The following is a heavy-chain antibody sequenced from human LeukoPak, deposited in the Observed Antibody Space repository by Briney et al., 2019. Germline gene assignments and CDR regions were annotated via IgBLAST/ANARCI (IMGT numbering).Heavy chain of an antibody. D-gene: IGHD3-10*02. Sequence: LEWVSYISSSGNTMYYADSVKGRFTISRDNARNSLYLQMNSLRVEDTAMYYCTRGFDVSDYWGQGTVVTVSS. V-gene: IGHV3-11*04. CDR2: ISSSGNTM. J-gene: IGHJ4*02. CDR3: TRGFDVSDY.